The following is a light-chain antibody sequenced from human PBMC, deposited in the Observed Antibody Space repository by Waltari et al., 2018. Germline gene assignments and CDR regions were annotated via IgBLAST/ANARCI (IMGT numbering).Light chain of an antibody. V-gene: IGLV3-19*01. J-gene: IGLJ2*01. CDR2: GKN. CDR3: NSRDSSGNHIV. Sequence: SSELTHDPAVSVGLGQTVRITSQGDSLSSYYASWYQQKPGQAPVLVIYGKNNRPSGIPDRFSGSSSGNTASLTITGAQAEDEADYYCNSRDSSGNHIVFGGGTNLTVL. CDR1: SLSSYY.